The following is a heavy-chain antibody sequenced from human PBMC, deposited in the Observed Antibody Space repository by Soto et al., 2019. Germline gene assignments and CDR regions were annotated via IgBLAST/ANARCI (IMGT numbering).Heavy chain of an antibody. D-gene: IGHD3-10*01. J-gene: IGHJ5*02. CDR3: ARSLANMVRGVIITANNWFDP. Sequence: SQTLSLTCAISGDSVSSNSAAWNWIRQSPSRGLEWLGRTYYRSKWYNDYAVSVKSRITINPDTSKSQFSLQLNSLTPEDTAVYYCARSLANMVRGVIITANNWFDPWGRGTLVTVSS. V-gene: IGHV6-1*01. CDR2: TYYRSKWYN. CDR1: GDSVSSNSAA.